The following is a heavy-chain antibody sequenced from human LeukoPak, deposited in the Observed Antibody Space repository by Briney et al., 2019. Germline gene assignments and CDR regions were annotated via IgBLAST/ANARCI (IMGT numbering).Heavy chain of an antibody. CDR3: ARDTSHYDLLTGSRDFYSGVDV. CDR1: GYTSIDYH. V-gene: IGHV1-2*02. CDR2: INANSGGT. J-gene: IGHJ6*02. D-gene: IGHD3-9*01. Sequence: ASVKVSCKASGYTSIDYHIHWVRQAPGQGLEWMGWINANSGGTKYAQKFQGRVTMTSDTSISTAYMELTRLRSDDTAVYYCARDTSHYDLLTGSRDFYSGVDVWGQGTTVSVSS.